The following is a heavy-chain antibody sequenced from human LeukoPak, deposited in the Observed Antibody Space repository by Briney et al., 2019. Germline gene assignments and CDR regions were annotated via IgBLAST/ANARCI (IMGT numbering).Heavy chain of an antibody. V-gene: IGHV3-48*02. D-gene: IGHD5-12*01. J-gene: IGHJ4*02. CDR2: ISPSSDSI. CDR1: GFMFSSYG. CDR3: ARAIRSGYDY. Sequence: PGGSLRLSCAASGFMFSSYGMNWVRQAPGRRLEWVSYISPSSDSIYYADSLKGRFTISRDNAEHSLYLQMNSLRDEDTAVYYCARAIRSGYDYWGQGTLVTVSS.